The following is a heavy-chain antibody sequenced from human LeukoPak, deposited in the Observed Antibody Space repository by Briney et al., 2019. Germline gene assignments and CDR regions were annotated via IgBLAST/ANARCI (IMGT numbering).Heavy chain of an antibody. CDR3: ARVWTMADAFDI. Sequence: PGGSLRLSCGASGFTLSSYSMTWVRQAPGKGLEWVSYISSSSSTIYYADSVKGRFTISRDNAKNSLYLQMNSLRAEDTAVYYCARVWTMADAFDIWGQGTMVTVST. CDR2: ISSSSSTI. V-gene: IGHV3-48*01. CDR1: GFTLSSYS. J-gene: IGHJ3*02. D-gene: IGHD5-24*01.